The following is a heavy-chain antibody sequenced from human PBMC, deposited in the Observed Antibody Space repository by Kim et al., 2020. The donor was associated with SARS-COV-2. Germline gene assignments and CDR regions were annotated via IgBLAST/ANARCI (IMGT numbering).Heavy chain of an antibody. CDR3: ARDKGERYSDY. V-gene: IGHV3-33*01. D-gene: IGHD3-16*01. CDR2: IWSDGTKE. J-gene: IGHJ4*02. Sequence: GGSLRLSCAASGLPFSASGMHWVRQAPGKGLESVAMIWSDGTKEYYADSVKGRFTISRDNSKNTVYLQMNILRAEDTAVYYCARDKGERYSDYWGQGTLVTVSS. CDR1: GLPFSASG.